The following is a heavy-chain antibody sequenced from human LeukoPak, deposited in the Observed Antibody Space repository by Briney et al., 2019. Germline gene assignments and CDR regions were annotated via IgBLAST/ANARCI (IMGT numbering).Heavy chain of an antibody. CDR1: GDSISSGDYY. V-gene: IGHV4-61*02. CDR3: ATGWSGYYWTT. D-gene: IGHD3-3*01. CDR2: ISSSGST. Sequence: SETLSLTCTVSGDSISSGDYYWSWIRQPAGKGLEWIGRISSSGSTNYNPSLKSRVTISVDTSKNQFSLKLNSVTAADTAVYYCATGWSGYYWTTWGQGTLVAVSS. J-gene: IGHJ5*02.